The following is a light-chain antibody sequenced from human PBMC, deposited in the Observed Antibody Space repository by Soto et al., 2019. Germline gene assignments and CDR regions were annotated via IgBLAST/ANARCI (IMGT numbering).Light chain of an antibody. CDR3: ETLDRNPRV. J-gene: IGLJ2*01. V-gene: IGLV4-60*02. CDR2: VERGGSY. CDR1: SGYSSYI. Sequence: QTVVTQSSSASASLGSSVKLTCTLSSGYSSYIIAWHQQQPGKAPRYLMKVERGGSYNKGSGLPDRFSGSSSGADRYLTISNLQFGDEADYYWETLDRNPRVFGGGTKVTVL.